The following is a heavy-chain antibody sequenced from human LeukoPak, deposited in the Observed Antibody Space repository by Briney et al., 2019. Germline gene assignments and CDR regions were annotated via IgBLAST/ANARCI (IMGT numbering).Heavy chain of an antibody. V-gene: IGHV3-30-3*01. CDR2: ISYDGSNK. Sequence: PGGSLRLSCAASGFTFSSYAMHWVRQAPGKGLEWVAVISYDGSNKYYADSVKGRFTISRDNAKNSLYLQMNSLRAEDTAVYYCARGSFLYCSGGSCEVFDYWGQGTLVTVSS. J-gene: IGHJ4*02. D-gene: IGHD2-15*01. CDR3: ARGSFLYCSGGSCEVFDY. CDR1: GFTFSSYA.